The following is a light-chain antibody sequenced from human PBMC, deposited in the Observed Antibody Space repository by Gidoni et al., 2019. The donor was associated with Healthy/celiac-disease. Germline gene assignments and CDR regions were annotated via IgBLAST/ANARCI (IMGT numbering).Light chain of an antibody. CDR2: DAS. CDR1: QSVSSY. J-gene: IGKJ3*01. CDR3: QQRSNWPGT. V-gene: IGKV3-11*01. Sequence: EIVLTQSPATLSLSPGERATLSCRASQSVSSYLAWYQQKPGQAPRLLIYDASNRATGIPARFSGSVSGTDFTLTISSLEPEDFAVYYCQQRSNWPGTFXPXTKVDIK.